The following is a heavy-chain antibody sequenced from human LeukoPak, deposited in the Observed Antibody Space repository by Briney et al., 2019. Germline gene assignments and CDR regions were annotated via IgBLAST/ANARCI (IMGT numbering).Heavy chain of an antibody. CDR1: GGSLSSYY. CDR3: ARESLGYCSSTSCRHRFYYYSYYMDV. J-gene: IGHJ6*03. Sequence: SETLSLTCTVSGGSLSSYYWSWLRQPAGKGLEWIGRIYTSGSTNYNPSLKSRVTMSVDTSKNQFSLKLSSVTAADTAVYYCARESLGYCSSTSCRHRFYYYSYYMDVWGKGTTVTVSS. CDR2: IYTSGST. D-gene: IGHD2-2*01. V-gene: IGHV4-4*07.